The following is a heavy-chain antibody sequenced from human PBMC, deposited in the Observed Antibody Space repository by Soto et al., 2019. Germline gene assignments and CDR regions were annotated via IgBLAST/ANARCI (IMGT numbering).Heavy chain of an antibody. CDR1: GFSLSTSGVG. V-gene: IGHV2-5*02. CDR3: AHSVIAAAGGYYYYYGMDV. CDR2: IYWDDDK. Sequence: SGPTLVNPTQTLTLTCTFSGFSLSTSGVGVGWIRQPPGKALEWLALIYWDDDKRYSPSLKSRLTITKDTSKNQVVLTMTNMDPVDTATYYCAHSVIAAAGGYYYYYGMDVWGQGTTVTAP. D-gene: IGHD6-13*01. J-gene: IGHJ6*02.